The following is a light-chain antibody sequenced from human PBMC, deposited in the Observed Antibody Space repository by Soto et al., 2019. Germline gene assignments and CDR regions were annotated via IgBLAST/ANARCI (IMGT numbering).Light chain of an antibody. Sequence: QSVLTQPASVSGSPGQSITISCTGTSSDVGGYNYVSWYQQHPGKAPKLMIYDVSNRPSGVSNRFSGSKPGNTASLTISGLQADDEADYYCSSSTISSTVFGTGTKVTVL. CDR1: SSDVGGYNY. V-gene: IGLV2-14*01. CDR2: DVS. J-gene: IGLJ1*01. CDR3: SSSTISSTV.